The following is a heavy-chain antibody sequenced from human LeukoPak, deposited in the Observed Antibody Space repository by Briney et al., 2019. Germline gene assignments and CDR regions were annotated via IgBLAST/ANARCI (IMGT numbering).Heavy chain of an antibody. CDR1: GYIFTNFC. J-gene: IGHJ6*03. D-gene: IGHD3-16*01. Sequence: GESLKTSCNAYGYIFTNFCIGWVRQMPGKGLEWMGIIVAGGSGPSFHGQVTFSVDTSTSTAYLQWASLKSSDTATYYCARLDSVRKVLTSHLAGYHYPMDAWGTGTPITVSS. CDR2: IVAGGSG. CDR3: ARLDSVRKVLTSHLAGYHYPMDA. V-gene: IGHV5-51*01.